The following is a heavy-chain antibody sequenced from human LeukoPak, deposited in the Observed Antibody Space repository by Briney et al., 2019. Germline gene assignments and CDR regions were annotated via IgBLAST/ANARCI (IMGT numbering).Heavy chain of an antibody. CDR1: GYTFTGYY. CDR2: INPSGGST. CDR3: ARAPKYYYGSGSYYNVNYFDY. D-gene: IGHD3-10*01. V-gene: IGHV1-46*01. Sequence: ASVKVSCKASGYTFTGYYMHWVRQAPGQGLEWMGIINPSGGSTSYAQKFQGRVTMTRDMSTSTVYMERSSLRSEDTAVYYCARAPKYYYGSGSYYNVNYFDYWGQGTLVTVSS. J-gene: IGHJ4*02.